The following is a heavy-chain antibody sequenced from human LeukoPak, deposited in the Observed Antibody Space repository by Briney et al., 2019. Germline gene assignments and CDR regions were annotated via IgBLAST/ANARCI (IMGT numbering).Heavy chain of an antibody. V-gene: IGHV3-23*01. J-gene: IGHJ4*02. CDR3: ARDYWWNYDY. CDR2: ISGSGDNT. D-gene: IGHD1-7*01. CDR1: GFTFNSYA. Sequence: GGSLRLSCAASGFTFNSYAMNWVRQAPGKGLEWLSMISGSGDNTYYADSVKGRFTISRDNSKNTIYLQMDSLRAEDTAIYYCARDYWWNYDYWGQGTLVTVSS.